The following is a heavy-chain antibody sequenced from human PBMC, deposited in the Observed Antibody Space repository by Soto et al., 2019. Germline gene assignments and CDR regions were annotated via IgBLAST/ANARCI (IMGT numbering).Heavy chain of an antibody. CDR2: IIPVFGAP. Sequence: QVQLVQSGAEVKKPGSSVKVSCKTSGGPFKAYAVIWVRQAPGQGLEWMGGIIPVFGAPTYAQDFQGRVNITADKSTSTAYMELSNLRFDDTAVYYCATDRAAASGIHAFDIWGQGTMVAVSS. CDR3: ATDRAAASGIHAFDI. V-gene: IGHV1-69*06. J-gene: IGHJ3*02. CDR1: GGPFKAYA. D-gene: IGHD6-13*01.